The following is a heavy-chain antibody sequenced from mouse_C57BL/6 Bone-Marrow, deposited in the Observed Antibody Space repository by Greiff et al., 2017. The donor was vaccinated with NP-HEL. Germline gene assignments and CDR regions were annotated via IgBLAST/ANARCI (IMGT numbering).Heavy chain of an antibody. CDR1: GYAFSSYW. V-gene: IGHV1-80*01. CDR2: IYPGDGDT. J-gene: IGHJ2*01. CDR3: ARSPIYYGNYLYFDY. D-gene: IGHD2-1*01. Sequence: VQLQQSGAELVKPGASVKISCKASGYAFSSYWMNWVKQRPGKGLEWIGQIYPGDGDTNYNGKFKGKATLTADKSSSTAYMQLSSLTSEDSAVYFCARSPIYYGNYLYFDYWGQGTTLTVSS.